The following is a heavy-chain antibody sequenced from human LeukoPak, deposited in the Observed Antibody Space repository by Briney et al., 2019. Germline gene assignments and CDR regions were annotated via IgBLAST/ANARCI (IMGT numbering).Heavy chain of an antibody. CDR3: ASLWPYQLSAFDI. CDR2: IHHSGST. J-gene: IGHJ3*02. CDR1: GGSFSSGDYY. D-gene: IGHD2-2*01. Sequence: PSETLSLTCTVSGGSFSSGDYYWSWIRQRPGKGLEWVACIHHSGSTYYSPSLKSRVTISVDTSKNQFSLKVSSLTAADTAVYYCASLWPYQLSAFDIWGQGKMVTVSS. V-gene: IGHV4-31*03.